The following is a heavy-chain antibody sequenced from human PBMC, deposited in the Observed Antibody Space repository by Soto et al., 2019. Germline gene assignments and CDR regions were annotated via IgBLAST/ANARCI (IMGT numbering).Heavy chain of an antibody. D-gene: IGHD3-22*01. V-gene: IGHV3-33*01. CDR1: GFTFSSYG. CDR3: VRDGCDSITCSPPSWFDP. Sequence: QVQLVESGGGVVQPGRSLRLSCEASGFTFSSYGMNWVRQAPGKGLEWVAVIWYDGSNKFYADSVKGRFTISRDNSKNTVSLQMNSLGAGDTAVYYCVRDGCDSITCSPPSWFDPWGQGTLVTVSS. CDR2: IWYDGSNK. J-gene: IGHJ5*02.